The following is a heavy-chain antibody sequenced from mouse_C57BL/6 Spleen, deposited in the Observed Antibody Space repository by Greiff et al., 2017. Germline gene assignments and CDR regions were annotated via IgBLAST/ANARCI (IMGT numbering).Heavy chain of an antibody. J-gene: IGHJ4*01. D-gene: IGHD3-2*02. V-gene: IGHV1-7*01. CDR2: INPSSGYT. CDR1: GYTFTSYW. Sequence: QVHVKQSGAELAKPGASVKLSCKASGYTFTSYWMHWVKQRPGQGLEWIGYINPSSGYTKYNQKFKDKATLTADKSSSTAYMQLSSLTYEDSAVYYCARSDSSGYPYYYAMDYWGQGTSVTVSS. CDR3: ARSDSSGYPYYYAMDY.